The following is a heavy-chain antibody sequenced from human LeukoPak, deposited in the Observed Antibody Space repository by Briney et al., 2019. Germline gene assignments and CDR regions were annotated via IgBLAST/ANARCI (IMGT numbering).Heavy chain of an antibody. J-gene: IGHJ6*04. V-gene: IGHV1-24*01. CDR1: GYTHTELS. CDR2: FDPEDGET. CDR3: AAAGYYYYGMDV. Sequence: GASVKVSCKVSGYTHTELSMHWVRQAPGKGLEWMGGFDPEDGETIYAQKFQGRVTMTEDTSTDTAYMELSSLRSEDTAVYYCAAAGYYYYGMDVWGKGTTVTVSS.